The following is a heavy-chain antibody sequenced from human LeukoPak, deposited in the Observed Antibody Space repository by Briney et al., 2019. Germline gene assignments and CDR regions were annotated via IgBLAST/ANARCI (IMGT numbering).Heavy chain of an antibody. CDR1: GGSISSYY. D-gene: IGHD6-13*01. CDR3: ARGRKQQMVRGRYNWFDP. Sequence: SETLSLTCTVSGGSISSYYWSWIRQPAGKGLEWIGRIYTSGSTNYNPSLKSRVTMSVDTSKNQFSLKLSSVTAADTAVYCCARGRKQQMVRGRYNWFDPWGQGILVTVSS. CDR2: IYTSGST. V-gene: IGHV4-4*07. J-gene: IGHJ5*02.